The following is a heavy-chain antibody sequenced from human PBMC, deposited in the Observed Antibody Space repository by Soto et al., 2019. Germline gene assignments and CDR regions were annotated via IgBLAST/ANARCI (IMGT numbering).Heavy chain of an antibody. D-gene: IGHD2-15*01. CDR1: GFTFSSYW. Sequence: PGGSLRLSCAASGFTFSSYWMHWVRQAPGKGLVWVSRINSDGSSTSYADSVKGRFTISRDNAKNTLYLQMNSLRAEDTAVYYCARDLRLVVVAATLNYYYYGMDVWGQGTTVTV. CDR2: INSDGSST. V-gene: IGHV3-74*01. J-gene: IGHJ6*02. CDR3: ARDLRLVVVAATLNYYYYGMDV.